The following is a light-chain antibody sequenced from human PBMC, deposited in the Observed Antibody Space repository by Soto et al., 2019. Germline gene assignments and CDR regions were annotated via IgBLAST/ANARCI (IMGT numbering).Light chain of an antibody. Sequence: QSVLTHPASVSGSPGQSITISCTGTSSVVGSYNLVSWYQQHPGKATKLMVYEVSKRPSGVSNRFSGSKSGNTASLTISGLQAEDEADYYCCSYAGSSTYVFGTGTKVTVL. CDR3: CSYAGSSTYV. J-gene: IGLJ1*01. CDR1: SSVVGSYNL. CDR2: EVS. V-gene: IGLV2-23*02.